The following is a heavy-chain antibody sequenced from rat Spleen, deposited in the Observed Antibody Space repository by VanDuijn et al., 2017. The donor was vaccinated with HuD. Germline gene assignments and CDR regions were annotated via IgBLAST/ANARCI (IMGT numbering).Heavy chain of an antibody. J-gene: IGHJ2*01. CDR1: GLTFSAYY. D-gene: IGHD4-3*01. V-gene: IGHV5-29*01. CDR2: ISYDGSST. CDR3: ATHNSGYFDY. Sequence: EVQLVESDGDLVQPGRSQKLSCAASGLTFSAYYMAWVRQAPTKGLEWVATISYDGSSTYYRDSVKGRFTISRDNAKNTLYLQMDSLRPEDTATYYCATHNSGYFDYWGQGVMVTVSS.